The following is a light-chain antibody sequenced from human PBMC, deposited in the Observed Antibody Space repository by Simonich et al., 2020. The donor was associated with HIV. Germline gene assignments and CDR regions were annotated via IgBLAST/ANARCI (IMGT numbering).Light chain of an antibody. CDR1: KVGDKY. V-gene: IGLV3-1*01. Sequence: SYELTHPPSVSMSPGQTASITCSGEKVGDKYAFWDQQKSGHSPVLVIYQDNKGPSGIPERFSGSNSGNTATLTISGTQAMDEADYYCQAWDSSTVVFGGGTKLTVL. J-gene: IGLJ2*01. CDR3: QAWDSSTVV. CDR2: QDN.